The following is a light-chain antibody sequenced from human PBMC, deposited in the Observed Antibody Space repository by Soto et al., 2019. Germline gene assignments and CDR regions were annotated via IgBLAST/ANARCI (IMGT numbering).Light chain of an antibody. CDR3: QQSYSSPLT. V-gene: IGKV1-39*01. CDR2: AAS. Sequence: DIQMTQSPSSLSASVGDRVTITCRASQSISTYLNWYQQKPGKAPKLLIYAASNLQSGVPSRFNGSGSGTDFTLTISTLQPEDFATYYCQQSYSSPLTLGGGTKAEIK. CDR1: QSISTY. J-gene: IGKJ4*01.